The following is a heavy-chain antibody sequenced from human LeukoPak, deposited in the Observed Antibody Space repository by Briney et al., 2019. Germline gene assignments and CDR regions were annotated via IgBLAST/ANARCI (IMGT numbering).Heavy chain of an antibody. CDR2: IYNCRST. J-gene: IGHJ3*02. D-gene: IGHD3-9*01. CDR3: ARRNILTEGEAFDI. Sequence: SETLSLTCSVSGGSLSSYYWTWIRQPPGKGLEWIGFIYNCRSTNYNPSLRSRVTISVDTSNNHFSLILNSVTAADTAVYYCARRNILTEGEAFDIWGQGTMVTVSS. CDR1: GGSLSSYY. V-gene: IGHV4-59*08.